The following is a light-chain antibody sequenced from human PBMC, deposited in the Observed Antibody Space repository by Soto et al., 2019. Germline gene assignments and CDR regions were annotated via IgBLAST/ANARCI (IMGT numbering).Light chain of an antibody. CDR2: GNS. Sequence: QPVLTQPPSVSGAPGQRVTISCSGSSSNIGAGCDVHWYQQLPGTAPKLLIYGNSNRPSGVPDRFSGSKSGTSASLAITGLQAEDEADYYCQSYDSCLSGSVVFGGGTKLTVL. CDR3: QSYDSCLSGSVV. V-gene: IGLV1-40*01. CDR1: SSNIGAGCD. J-gene: IGLJ2*01.